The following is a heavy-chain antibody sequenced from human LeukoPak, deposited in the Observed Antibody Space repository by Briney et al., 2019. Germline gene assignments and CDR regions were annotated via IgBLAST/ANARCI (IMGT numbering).Heavy chain of an antibody. CDR1: GFTFSSYA. CDR2: ISGSGGST. Sequence: GGSLRLSCAASGFTFSSYAMSWVRQAPGKGLEWISAISGSGGSTYYADSVKGRFTISRDNSKNTLYLQMNSLRAEDTAVYYCAKTQTELGLRFLEWLFDYFDYWGQGTLVTVSS. V-gene: IGHV3-23*01. D-gene: IGHD3-3*01. CDR3: AKTQTELGLRFLEWLFDYFDY. J-gene: IGHJ4*02.